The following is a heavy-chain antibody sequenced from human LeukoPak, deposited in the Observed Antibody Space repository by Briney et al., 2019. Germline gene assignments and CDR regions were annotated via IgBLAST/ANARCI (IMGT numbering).Heavy chain of an antibody. J-gene: IGHJ4*02. V-gene: IGHV1-18*01. CDR3: ARALPNWEFSGSSLGDFDY. CDR1: GYTFTSYA. D-gene: IGHD1-26*01. CDR2: ISAYNGNT. Sequence: ASVKVSCKASGYTFTSYAMHWVRQAPGQGLEWMGWISAYNGNTNYAQKLQGRVTMTTDTSTSTAYMELRSLRSDDTAVYYCARALPNWEFSGSSLGDFDYWGQGTLVTVSS.